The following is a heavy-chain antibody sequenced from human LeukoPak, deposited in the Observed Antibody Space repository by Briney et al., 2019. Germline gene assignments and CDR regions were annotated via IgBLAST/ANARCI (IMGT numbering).Heavy chain of an antibody. CDR2: IYYSGST. V-gene: IGHV4-59*01. CDR1: GGSISSYY. D-gene: IGHD5-18*01. J-gene: IGHJ4*02. CDR3: ARASSIRRGYSYGLVDY. Sequence: SSETLSLTCTVSGGSISSYYWSWIRQPPGKGLEWIGYIYYSGSTNYNPSLKSRVTISVDTSKNQFSLKLSSVTAADTAVYYCARASSIRRGYSYGLVDYWGQGTLVTVSS.